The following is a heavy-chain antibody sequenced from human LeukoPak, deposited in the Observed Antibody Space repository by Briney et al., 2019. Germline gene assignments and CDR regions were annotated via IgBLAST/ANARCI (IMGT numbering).Heavy chain of an antibody. CDR3: ASTLYYYDSSGYYYLDAFDI. J-gene: IGHJ3*02. Sequence: PSQTLSLTCAVSGGSISSGGYSWSWIRQPPGKGLEWIGYIYHSGSTYYNPSLKSRVTISVDGSKNQFSLKLSSVTAADTAVYYCASTLYYYDSSGYYYLDAFDIWGQGTMVTVSS. CDR1: GGSISSGGYS. D-gene: IGHD3-22*01. CDR2: IYHSGST. V-gene: IGHV4-30-2*01.